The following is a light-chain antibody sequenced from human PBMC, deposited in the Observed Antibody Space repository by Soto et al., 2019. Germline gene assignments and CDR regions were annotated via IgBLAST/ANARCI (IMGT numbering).Light chain of an antibody. V-gene: IGLV2-14*01. J-gene: IGLJ2*01. Sequence: QPASVSGSPGQSITISCTGTSSDVGGYNYVSWYQQHPGKAPKLMIYDVSNRPSGVSNRFSGSKSGNTASLTISGLQAEDEADYYCSSYTSSSTLFGGGTKLTVL. CDR3: SSYTSSSTL. CDR1: SSDVGGYNY. CDR2: DVS.